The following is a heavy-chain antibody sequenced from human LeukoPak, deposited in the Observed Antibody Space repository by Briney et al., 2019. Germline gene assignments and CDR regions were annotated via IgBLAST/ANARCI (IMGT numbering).Heavy chain of an antibody. CDR2: LSSSGGDT. V-gene: IGHV3-23*01. Sequence: GGSLRLSCAASGFTFSNYAMSWVRQAPAKGLEWVSALSSSGGDTFYADSVKGRFTISRDTSKNTIYLQMYSLRAEDTAVYYCAKAGTGTNMIFDYWGQGTLVTVSS. J-gene: IGHJ4*02. CDR3: AKAGTGTNMIFDY. CDR1: GFTFSNYA. D-gene: IGHD1-1*01.